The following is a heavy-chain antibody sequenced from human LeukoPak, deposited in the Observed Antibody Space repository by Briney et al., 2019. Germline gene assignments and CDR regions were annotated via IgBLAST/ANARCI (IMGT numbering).Heavy chain of an antibody. V-gene: IGHV4-38-2*02. CDR1: GYSISSGYY. CDR3: ARDAGSGSYHIDY. D-gene: IGHD3-10*01. CDR2: IYHSGST. Sequence: SETLSLTCTVSGYSISSGYYWGWIRQPPGKGLEWIGSIYHSGSTYYNPSLKSRVTISVDTSKNQFSLKLSSVTAADTAVYYCARDAGSGSYHIDYWGQGTLVTVSS. J-gene: IGHJ4*02.